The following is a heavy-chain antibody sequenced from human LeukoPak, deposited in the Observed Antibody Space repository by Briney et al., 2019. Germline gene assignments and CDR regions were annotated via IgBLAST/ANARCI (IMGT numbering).Heavy chain of an antibody. D-gene: IGHD4-17*01. V-gene: IGHV1-2*02. Sequence: ASVKVSCKASGGTFSSYAISWVRQAPGQGLEWMGWINPNSGGTNYAQKFQGRVTMTRDTSISTAYMELSRLRSDDTAVYYCARDYRWLTVTPLGYWGQGTLVTVSS. CDR3: ARDYRWLTVTPLGY. CDR1: GGTFSSYA. CDR2: INPNSGGT. J-gene: IGHJ4*02.